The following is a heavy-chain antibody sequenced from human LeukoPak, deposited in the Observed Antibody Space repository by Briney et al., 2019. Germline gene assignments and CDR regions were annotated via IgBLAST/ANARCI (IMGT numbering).Heavy chain of an antibody. D-gene: IGHD3-22*01. V-gene: IGHV5-51*01. Sequence: GESLKISCKGSGYNFTSYWIGWVRQMPGKGLEWMGIIYPGDSDTRYSPSFQGQVTISADKSISTAYLQWSSLKASDTAMYYCASLNYYDSSGPITTGAFDIWGQGTMVTVSS. CDR2: IYPGDSDT. J-gene: IGHJ3*02. CDR3: ASLNYYDSSGPITTGAFDI. CDR1: GYNFTSYW.